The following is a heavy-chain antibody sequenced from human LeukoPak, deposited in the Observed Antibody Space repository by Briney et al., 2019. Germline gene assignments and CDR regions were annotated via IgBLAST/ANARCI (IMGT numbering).Heavy chain of an antibody. D-gene: IGHD1-26*01. CDR2: TYYRSKWYN. CDR3: ARGKWELLSHYWCFDL. J-gene: IGHJ2*01. Sequence: SQTLSLTWAISGDSVSSNSAAWNWIRQSPSRGLEWLGRTYYRSKWYNDYAVSVKSRITINPDTSKNQFSLQLNSVTPEDTAVYYCARGKWELLSHYWCFDLWGRGTLVTVSS. V-gene: IGHV6-1*01. CDR1: GDSVSSNSAA.